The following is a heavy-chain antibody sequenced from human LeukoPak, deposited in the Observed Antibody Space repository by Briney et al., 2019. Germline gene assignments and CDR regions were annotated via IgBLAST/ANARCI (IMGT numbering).Heavy chain of an antibody. D-gene: IGHD3-10*01. J-gene: IGHJ4*02. CDR1: GFTFSNYD. V-gene: IGHV4-34*01. Sequence: GSLRLSCAASGFTFSNYDMNWVRQAPGKGPEWIGEINHSGSTNYNPSLKSRVTISVDTSKNQFSLKLSSVTAADTAVYYCARGRMVRGGKFDYWGQGTLVTVSS. CDR2: INHSGST. CDR3: ARGRMVRGGKFDY.